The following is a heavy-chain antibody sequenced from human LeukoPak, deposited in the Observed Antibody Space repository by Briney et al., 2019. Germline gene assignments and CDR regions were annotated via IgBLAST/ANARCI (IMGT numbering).Heavy chain of an antibody. D-gene: IGHD2-2*01. J-gene: IGHJ6*02. Sequence: GRSLRLSCAASGFTFSSYGMHWVRQAPGKGLEGVAVISYDGSNKYYADSVKGRFTISRDNAKNSLYLQMNSLRAEDTAVYYCARLLRPLGVPAALPYYYGMDVWGQGTTVTVSS. CDR3: ARLLRPLGVPAALPYYYGMDV. V-gene: IGHV3-30*03. CDR1: GFTFSSYG. CDR2: ISYDGSNK.